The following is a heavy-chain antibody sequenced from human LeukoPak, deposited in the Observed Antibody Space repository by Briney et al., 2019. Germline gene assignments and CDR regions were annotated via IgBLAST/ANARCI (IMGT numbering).Heavy chain of an antibody. V-gene: IGHV3-30*18. Sequence: GGSLRLSCAASGFTFSSYGMHWVRQAPGKGLEWVAVISYDGSNKYYADSVKGRFTISRVNSKNTLYLQMNSLRAEDTAVYYCAKAYGDYYFDYWGQGTLVTVSS. D-gene: IGHD4-17*01. CDR1: GFTFSSYG. J-gene: IGHJ4*02. CDR2: ISYDGSNK. CDR3: AKAYGDYYFDY.